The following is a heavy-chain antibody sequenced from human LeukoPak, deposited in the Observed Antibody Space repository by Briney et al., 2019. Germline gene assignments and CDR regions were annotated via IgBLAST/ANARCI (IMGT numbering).Heavy chain of an antibody. CDR1: GFTFSSYS. CDR2: ISSSSSYI. V-gene: IGHV3-21*01. J-gene: IGHJ4*02. D-gene: IGHD5-18*01. Sequence: PGGSLRLSCAASGFTFSSYSMNWVRQAPGKGLEWVSSISSSSSYIYYADSVKGRFTISRDNAKNSLYLQMNSLRAEDTAVYYCASHSGRGHRNWGQGTLVTVSS. CDR3: ASHSGRGHRN.